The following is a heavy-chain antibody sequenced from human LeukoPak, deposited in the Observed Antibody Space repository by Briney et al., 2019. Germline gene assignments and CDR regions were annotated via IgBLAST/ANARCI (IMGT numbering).Heavy chain of an antibody. Sequence: GGSLRLSCAVSGITFSSYAMSWVRQAPGKGLEWVSAISGSGGSTYYADSVKGRFTISRDNSKNTLYLQMNSLRAEDTAVYYCASQYCSSTSCSHFDYWGQGTLVTVSS. J-gene: IGHJ4*02. D-gene: IGHD2-2*01. CDR2: ISGSGGST. CDR1: GITFSSYA. V-gene: IGHV3-23*01. CDR3: ASQYCSSTSCSHFDY.